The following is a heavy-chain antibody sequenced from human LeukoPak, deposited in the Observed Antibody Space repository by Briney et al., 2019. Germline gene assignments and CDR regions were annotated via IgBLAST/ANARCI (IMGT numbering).Heavy chain of an antibody. J-gene: IGHJ4*02. CDR1: GFTFSSYE. Sequence: GGSLRLSCAASGFTFSSYEMNWVRQAPGKGLEWVSYISSSGSTIYYADSVKGRFTISRDNSKNTLYLQMNSLRAEDTAVYYCAKVAAAGTGFDYWGQGTLVTVSS. CDR2: ISSSGSTI. D-gene: IGHD6-13*01. V-gene: IGHV3-48*03. CDR3: AKVAAAGTGFDY.